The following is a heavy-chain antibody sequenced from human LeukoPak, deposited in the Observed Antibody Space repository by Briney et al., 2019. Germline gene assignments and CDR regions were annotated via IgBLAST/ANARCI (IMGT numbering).Heavy chain of an antibody. V-gene: IGHV4-31*03. CDR3: ARGGVVVAATIDY. J-gene: IGHJ4*02. CDR1: GGSISSGGYY. CDR2: IYYSGST. D-gene: IGHD2-15*01. Sequence: PSQTLSLTCTVSGGSISSGGYYWSWIRQHPGKGLEWIGYIYYSGSTYYNPSLKSRVTISVDTSKNQFSLKLSSVTAADTAVYYCARGGVVVAATIDYWGQGTLVTVSS.